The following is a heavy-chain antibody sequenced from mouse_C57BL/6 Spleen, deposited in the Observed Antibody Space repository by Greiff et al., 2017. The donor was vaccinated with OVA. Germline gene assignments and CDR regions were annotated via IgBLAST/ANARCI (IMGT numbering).Heavy chain of an antibody. V-gene: IGHV1-42*01. J-gene: IGHJ1*03. CDR3: ARPDGYSPYFDV. D-gene: IGHD2-3*01. Sequence: VQLKESGPELVKPGASVKISCKASGYSFTGYYMNWVKQSPEKSLEWIGEINPSTGGTTYNQKFKAKATLTVDKSSSTAYMQLKSLTSEDSAVYYCARPDGYSPYFDVWGTGTTVTVSS. CDR1: GYSFTGYY. CDR2: INPSTGGT.